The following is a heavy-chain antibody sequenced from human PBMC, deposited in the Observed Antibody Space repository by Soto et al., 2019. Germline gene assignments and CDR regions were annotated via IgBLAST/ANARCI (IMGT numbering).Heavy chain of an antibody. J-gene: IGHJ5*02. Sequence: QVQLPESGPGLVQPAGTLYLTCTVSGGSVTSRNWWILVRQHPGKGLEWIGAIHHSGTTDYNHSLKSRATISVDKSKTHFALRLTSVTAADTALYYCARQELELDWFDPWGQGTLVSVSS. CDR2: IHHSGTT. V-gene: IGHV4-4*02. D-gene: IGHD1-7*01. CDR1: GGSVTSRNW. CDR3: ARQELELDWFDP.